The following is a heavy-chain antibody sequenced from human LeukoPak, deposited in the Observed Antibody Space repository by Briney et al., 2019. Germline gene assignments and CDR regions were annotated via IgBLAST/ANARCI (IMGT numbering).Heavy chain of an antibody. CDR2: INPKSGGT. CDR1: GYTFSGYY. Sequence: ASVKVSCKASGYTFSGYYMHWVRQAPGQGLEWMGWINPKSGGTNEAQKFHDRVTMTRDTSIRTAYMGVSRLRSDDTAVYYCVRSPDILTGENFDYWGQGTLVTVSS. J-gene: IGHJ4*02. CDR3: VRSPDILTGENFDY. V-gene: IGHV1-2*02. D-gene: IGHD3-9*01.